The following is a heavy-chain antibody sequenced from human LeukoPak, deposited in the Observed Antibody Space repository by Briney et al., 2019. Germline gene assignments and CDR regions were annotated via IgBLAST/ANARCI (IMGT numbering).Heavy chain of an antibody. Sequence: SVKVYCKASGGTFSSYAISWVRQAPGQGLEWMGRIIPIFGIANYAQKFQGRVTITADKSTSTAYMELSSLRSEDTAVYYCAVDFWRSQGFDYWGQGTLVTVSS. CDR3: AVDFWRSQGFDY. J-gene: IGHJ4*02. CDR1: GGTFSSYA. CDR2: IIPIFGIA. V-gene: IGHV1-69*04. D-gene: IGHD3-3*01.